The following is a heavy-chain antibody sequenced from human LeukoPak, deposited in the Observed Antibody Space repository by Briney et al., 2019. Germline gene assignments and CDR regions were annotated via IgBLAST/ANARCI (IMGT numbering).Heavy chain of an antibody. CDR2: INSDGSTT. D-gene: IGHD4-17*01. J-gene: IGHJ4*02. V-gene: IGHV3-74*01. CDR3: ARDGSYGDYPFDY. CDR1: GFTFSSYW. Sequence: GGSLRLSCAASGFTFSSYWMHWVRQAPGKGLVWVSRINSDGSTTNYANSVKGRFTISRDNAKNTLYLQMNSLRAEDTAVYYCARDGSYGDYPFDYWGQGTLVTVSS.